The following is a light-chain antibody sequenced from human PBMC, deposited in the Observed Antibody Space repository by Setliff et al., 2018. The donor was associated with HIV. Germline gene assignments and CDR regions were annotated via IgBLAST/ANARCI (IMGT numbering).Light chain of an antibody. V-gene: IGLV2-14*03. CDR3: SSLTSTSSYV. Sequence: QSALTQPASVSGSPGQSITISCTGTSSDIGGYNYVSWYQHHPGKAPKLMIYDVNKRPSGVSNRFSGSKSGNTASLTISGLQAEDEADYYCSSLTSTSSYVFGTGTKVTVL. CDR1: SSDIGGYNY. CDR2: DVN. J-gene: IGLJ1*01.